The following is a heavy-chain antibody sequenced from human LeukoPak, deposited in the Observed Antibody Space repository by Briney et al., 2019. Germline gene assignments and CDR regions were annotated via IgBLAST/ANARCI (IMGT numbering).Heavy chain of an antibody. J-gene: IGHJ4*02. Sequence: SETLSLTCTVSGGSITNPTYRWGWVRQPPGKGLEWIGSIYYNGNSYYNLDLKSRLTLSIDTSNNQFSLKLESVTAADTAVYYCTSEYSSSPAYWGQGTLVTVSS. V-gene: IGHV4-39*02. D-gene: IGHD6-6*01. CDR3: TSEYSSSPAY. CDR2: IYYNGNS. CDR1: GGSITNPTYR.